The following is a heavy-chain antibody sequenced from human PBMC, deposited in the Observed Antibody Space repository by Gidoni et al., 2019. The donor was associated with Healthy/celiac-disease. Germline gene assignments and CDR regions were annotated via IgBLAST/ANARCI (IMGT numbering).Heavy chain of an antibody. Sequence: QLQLQESGPGLVKPSETLSLTCTVSGGSISSSSYYWGWIRQPPGKGLEWIGSIYYSGSTYYNPSLKSRVTISVDTSKNQFSLKLSSVTAADTAVYYCATSPLVTSFDYWGQGTLVTVSS. J-gene: IGHJ4*02. V-gene: IGHV4-39*01. D-gene: IGHD2-21*02. CDR2: IYYSGST. CDR1: GGSISSSSYY. CDR3: ATSPLVTSFDY.